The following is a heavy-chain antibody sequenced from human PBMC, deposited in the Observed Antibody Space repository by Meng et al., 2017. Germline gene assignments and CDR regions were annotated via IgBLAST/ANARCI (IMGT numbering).Heavy chain of an antibody. V-gene: IGHV4-61*01. D-gene: IGHD3-16*01. Sequence: QVQLQGLAPGMVRPSETLSLTCTVSGDSVTVGSHYWSWIRQPPGKGLEWIGYIDYGGSTSYNPSLRSRVTISVDTSNNQFSLKLSSVTAADTAVFYCARTRGDYYFDYWGQGTLVTVSS. J-gene: IGHJ4*02. CDR2: IDYGGST. CDR1: GDSVTVGSHY. CDR3: ARTRGDYYFDY.